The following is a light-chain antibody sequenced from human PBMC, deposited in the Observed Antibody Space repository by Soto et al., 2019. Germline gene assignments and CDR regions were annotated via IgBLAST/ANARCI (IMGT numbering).Light chain of an antibody. CDR3: SSNAGNVEV. CDR1: SSDVGAYNY. CDR2: DVT. V-gene: IGLV2-11*01. Sequence: QSALTQPPSVSGSPGQSVTISCTGTSSDVGAYNYVAWYQQHPGKAPKIMIYDVTKRPSGVPDRFSGSKSGNTASLTISGLQAEDEADYYCSSNAGNVEVFGTGTKLTVL. J-gene: IGLJ1*01.